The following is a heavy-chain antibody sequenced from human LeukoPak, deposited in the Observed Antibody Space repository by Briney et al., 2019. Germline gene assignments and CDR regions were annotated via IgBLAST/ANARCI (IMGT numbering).Heavy chain of an antibody. CDR2: IYWDDDK. CDR3: AHRRGLTTTPGNWFDP. V-gene: IGHV2-5*02. D-gene: IGHD1/OR15-1a*01. Sequence: SGPTLVKPTQTLTLTCTFSGFSLSTSEVGVAWIRQPPGRALEWLALIYWDDDKHYSPSLKSRLIITKDTSKNQVVLTMTNMDPVDTATYFCAHRRGLTTTPGNWFDPWGQGTLATVSS. J-gene: IGHJ5*02. CDR1: GFSLSTSEVG.